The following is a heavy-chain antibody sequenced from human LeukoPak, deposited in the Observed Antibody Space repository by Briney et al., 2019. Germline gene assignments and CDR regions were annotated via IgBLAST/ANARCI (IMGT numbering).Heavy chain of an antibody. CDR2: IYTGGST. CDR1: GGSISTDRYY. CDR3: ARDRGGDRNTIFGVIISNWFDP. V-gene: IGHV4-61*02. J-gene: IGHJ5*02. D-gene: IGHD3-3*01. Sequence: PSQTLSLTCTVSGGSISTDRYYWSWIRQPAGRGLEWIGRIYTGGSTNYNPSLKSRVTISVDTSKNQFSLKLSSVTAADTAVYYCARDRGGDRNTIFGVIISNWFDPWGQGTLVTVSS.